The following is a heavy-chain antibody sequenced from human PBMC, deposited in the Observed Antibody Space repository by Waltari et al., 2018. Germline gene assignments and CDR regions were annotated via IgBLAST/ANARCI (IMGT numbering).Heavy chain of an antibody. V-gene: IGHV3-21*01. D-gene: IGHD3-22*01. J-gene: IGHJ4*02. Sequence: VQLVESGGGVVQPGRSLRLSCAASGFTFSSYAMHWVRQAPGKGLEWVSSISSSSSYIYYADSVKGRFTISRDNAKNSLYLQMNSLRAEDTAVYYCARDTNYYDSSGYYLGDYFDYWGQGTLVTVSS. CDR2: ISSSSSYI. CDR1: GFTFSSYA. CDR3: ARDTNYYDSSGYYLGDYFDY.